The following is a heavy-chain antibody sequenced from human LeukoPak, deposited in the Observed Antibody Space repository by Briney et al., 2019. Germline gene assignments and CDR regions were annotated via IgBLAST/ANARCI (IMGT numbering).Heavy chain of an antibody. V-gene: IGHV3-23*01. CDR3: ARARGYCAADCSRYAFDY. J-gene: IGHJ4*02. CDR1: GFTFSGFA. Sequence: GGSLRPSCAASGFTFSGFAMSWVRRTPGKGLEWVSTISNSGRNTFYTDSVKGRFTISRDNSKNTLYLQMNSLRAGDTAVYSCARARGYCAADCSRYAFDYWGQGTLVTVSS. CDR2: ISNSGRNT. D-gene: IGHD2-21*02.